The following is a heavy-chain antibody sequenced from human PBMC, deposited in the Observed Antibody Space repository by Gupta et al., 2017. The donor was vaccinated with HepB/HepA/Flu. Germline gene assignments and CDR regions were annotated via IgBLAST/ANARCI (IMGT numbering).Heavy chain of an antibody. CDR1: GGSISSGGYS. D-gene: IGHD3-22*01. J-gene: IGHJ5*02. V-gene: IGHV4-30-2*01. CDR3: ARGGIDDYYDSSGRPNWFDP. Sequence: QLQLQESGSGLVKPSQTLSLTCAVSGGSISSGGYSWSWIRQPPGKGLEWIGYIYHSGSTYYNPSLKSRVTISVDRSKNQFSLKLSSVTAADTAVYYCARGGIDDYYDSSGRPNWFDPWGQGTLVTVSS. CDR2: IYHSGST.